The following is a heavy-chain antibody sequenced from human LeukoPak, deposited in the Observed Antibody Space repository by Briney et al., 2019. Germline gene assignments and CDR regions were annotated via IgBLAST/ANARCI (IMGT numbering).Heavy chain of an antibody. J-gene: IGHJ5*02. V-gene: IGHV4-59*01. Sequence: SETLSLTCTVSGGSISSYYWSWIRQPPGKGLEWIGYIYYSGSTNYNPSLKSRVTISVDTSKNQFSLKLSSVTAADTAVYYCAREGFGGYCTNGVCYPRNWFDPWGQGTLVAVSS. CDR3: AREGFGGYCTNGVCYPRNWFDP. CDR2: IYYSGST. CDR1: GGSISSYY. D-gene: IGHD2-8*01.